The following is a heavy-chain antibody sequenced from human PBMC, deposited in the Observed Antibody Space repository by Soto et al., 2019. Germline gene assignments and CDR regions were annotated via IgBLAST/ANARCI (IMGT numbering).Heavy chain of an antibody. Sequence: LGSPLRLSCAASGFTFSSYGMHWVRQAPGKGLEWMEVIWYDGSNKDYADNVKGRFTISRNNTKKTKNQKMNSLRAEDTAVYYCARDGYCSGGSCYSVPVFDYWGQGT. J-gene: IGHJ4*02. CDR3: ARDGYCSGGSCYSVPVFDY. CDR2: IWYDGSNK. CDR1: GFTFSSYG. D-gene: IGHD2-15*01. V-gene: IGHV3-33*01.